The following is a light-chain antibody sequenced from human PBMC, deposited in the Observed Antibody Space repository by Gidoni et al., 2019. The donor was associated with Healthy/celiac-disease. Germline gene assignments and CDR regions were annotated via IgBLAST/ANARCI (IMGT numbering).Light chain of an antibody. Sequence: IVLTQSHATLSFSPGERATLSCRASQRVRSYLAWYQQKPGQAPRLLIYDASNRATGIPARFSGSGSGTDFTLTISSLEPEDFAVYYCQQRSNWPPFTFGPGTKVDIK. V-gene: IGKV3-11*01. CDR2: DAS. CDR1: QRVRSY. J-gene: IGKJ3*01. CDR3: QQRSNWPPFT.